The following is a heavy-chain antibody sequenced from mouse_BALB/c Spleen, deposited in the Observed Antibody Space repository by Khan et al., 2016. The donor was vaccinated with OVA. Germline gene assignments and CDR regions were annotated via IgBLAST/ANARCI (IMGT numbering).Heavy chain of an antibody. CDR3: ARDYGCVY. J-gene: IGHJ3*01. CDR2: ISTGGST. D-gene: IGHD1-1*01. Sequence: EVELVESVGGLVTPGRSLKVSCAASGFTFSHYALSWVRQPPEKRLAWVASISTGGSTYYPDSVKGRFTISRDNARNILYLQMSSLRYEDTAMYYCARDYGCVYWGQGTLVTVSA. V-gene: IGHV5-6-5*01. CDR1: GFTFSHYA.